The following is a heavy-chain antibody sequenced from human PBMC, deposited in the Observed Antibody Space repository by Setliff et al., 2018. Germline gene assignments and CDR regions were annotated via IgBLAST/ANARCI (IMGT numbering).Heavy chain of an antibody. V-gene: IGHV2-5*01. CDR1: GVSLSASGVG. CDR3: AHRQLGSAAAGASFDF. Sequence: GSGPTLVNPTETLTLTCSLSGVSLSASGVGVGWIRQPPGKALEWLALMFWNGGERYNPSLSSRLSIAKDTSRNEVVLTLINLDPLDTATYYCAHRQLGSAAAGASFDFWGRGTLVTVS. J-gene: IGHJ4*02. D-gene: IGHD6-13*01. CDR2: MFWNGGE.